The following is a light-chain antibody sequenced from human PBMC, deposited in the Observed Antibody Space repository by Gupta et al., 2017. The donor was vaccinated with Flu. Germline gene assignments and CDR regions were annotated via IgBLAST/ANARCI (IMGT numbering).Light chain of an antibody. V-gene: IGLV1-40*01. CDR2: AYT. CDR3: QSYDSSQSGPYV. J-gene: IGLJ1*01. CDR1: NSNIGAGYA. Sequence: QSVLTQPPSVSGAPGQRVSPSCTRANSNIGAGYAVHWYQQLPGAAPRLLIYAYTNRPSGVPDRFSGSRSGTSASLAITGLQAEDEADYYCQSYDSSQSGPYVCGPGTRVTVL.